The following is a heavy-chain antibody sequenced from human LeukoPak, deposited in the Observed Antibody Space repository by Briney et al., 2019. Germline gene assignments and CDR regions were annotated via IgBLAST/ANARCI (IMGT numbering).Heavy chain of an antibody. CDR1: GGSISSYY. Sequence: SETLSLTCTVSGGSISSYYWSWIRQPPGKGLEWIGYIYYSGSTNYNPSLKSRVTISVDTSKNQFSLKLSSVTAADTAVYYCARSRYFDWLAGPFDPWGQGTLVTVSS. CDR3: ARSRYFDWLAGPFDP. J-gene: IGHJ5*02. V-gene: IGHV4-59*12. D-gene: IGHD3-9*01. CDR2: IYYSGST.